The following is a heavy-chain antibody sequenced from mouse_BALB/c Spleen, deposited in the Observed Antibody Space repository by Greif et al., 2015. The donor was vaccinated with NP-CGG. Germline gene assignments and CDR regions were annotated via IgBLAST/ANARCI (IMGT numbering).Heavy chain of an antibody. J-gene: IGHJ3*01. D-gene: IGHD1-1*01. Sequence: EVELMESGAELVKPGASVKLSCTASGFNIKDTLIHWVKQRPEQGLEWIGRIDPANGNTKYGPKFQGKATITADTSSNTAYLQLSSLTSEDTAVYYCATYYYGSSRFAYWGQGTLVTVSA. V-gene: IGHV14-3*02. CDR2: IDPANGNT. CDR3: ATYYYGSSRFAY. CDR1: GFNIKDTL.